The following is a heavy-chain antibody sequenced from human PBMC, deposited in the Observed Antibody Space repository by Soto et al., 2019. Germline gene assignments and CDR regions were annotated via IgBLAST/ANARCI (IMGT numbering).Heavy chain of an antibody. CDR3: ARLIRGYSGYLFDY. CDR2: IYYSGST. V-gene: IGHV4-39*01. J-gene: IGHJ4*02. D-gene: IGHD5-12*01. CDR1: GGSISSSSYY. Sequence: ETLSLNCTVSGGSISSSSYYWGWILQPPGKGLEWIGSIYYSGSTYYNPSLKSRVTISVDTSKNQFSLKLSSVTAADTAVYYCARLIRGYSGYLFDYWGQGTLVTVS.